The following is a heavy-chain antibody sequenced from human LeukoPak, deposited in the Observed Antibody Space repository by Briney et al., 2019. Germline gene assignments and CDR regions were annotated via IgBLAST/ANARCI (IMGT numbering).Heavy chain of an antibody. V-gene: IGHV3-48*01. CDR2: ISSSSSTI. Sequence: GGSLRLSCAASGFTFSSYSMNWVRQAPGKGLEWVSYISSSSSTIYYADSVKGRFTISRDNAKNSLYLQMNSLRAEDTAVYYCARDQGIAAAGTFYYYYMDVWGKGTTVTVSS. CDR3: ARDQGIAAAGTFYYYYMDV. CDR1: GFTFSSYS. J-gene: IGHJ6*03. D-gene: IGHD6-13*01.